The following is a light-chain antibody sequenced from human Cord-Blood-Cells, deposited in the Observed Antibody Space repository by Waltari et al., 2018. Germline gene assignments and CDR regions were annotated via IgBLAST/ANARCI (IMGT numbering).Light chain of an antibody. Sequence: SSELTQDPAVYVALGQTVRITCQGDSLRSYSASWDQQKPGQAPVLVSYGKNNRPSGTPDRYSGSSSEKTASLTIAGAQAGDEADDYCNSRDSSGNQLVFGGGTKLTVL. CDR1: SLRSYS. J-gene: IGLJ3*02. V-gene: IGLV3-19*01. CDR3: NSRDSSGNQLV. CDR2: GKN.